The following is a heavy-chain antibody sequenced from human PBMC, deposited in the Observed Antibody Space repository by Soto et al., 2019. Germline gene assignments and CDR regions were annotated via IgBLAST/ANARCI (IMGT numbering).Heavy chain of an antibody. CDR1: GYSFTSYG. V-gene: IGHV1-18*01. CDR2: ISAYNGNT. J-gene: IGHJ6*02. Sequence: VXSVKVSCNASGYSFTSYGISWVRQAPGQGLEWMGWISAYNGNTNYAQKLQGRVTMTTDTSTSTAYTELRSLRSDDTAVYYCARAVYDFWSGSLYYGMDVWGQGTTVTVSS. CDR3: ARAVYDFWSGSLYYGMDV. D-gene: IGHD3-3*01.